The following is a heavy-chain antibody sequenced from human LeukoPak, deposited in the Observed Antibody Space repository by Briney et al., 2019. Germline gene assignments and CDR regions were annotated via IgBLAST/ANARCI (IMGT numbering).Heavy chain of an antibody. CDR1: GYTFTSYD. J-gene: IGHJ4*02. D-gene: IGHD4-11*01. CDR3: ATGAYYSIYTFDY. CDR2: MNPNSGNT. V-gene: IGHV1-8*01. Sequence: ASVKVSCKASGYTFTSYDINWVRQATGQGLEWMGWMNPNSGNTGYAQKFQGRVTMTEDTSTDTAYMELSSLRSEDTAVYYCATGAYYSIYTFDYWGQGTLVTVS.